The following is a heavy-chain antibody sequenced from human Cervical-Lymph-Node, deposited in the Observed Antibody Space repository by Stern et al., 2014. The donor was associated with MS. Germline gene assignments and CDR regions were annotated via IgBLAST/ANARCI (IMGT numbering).Heavy chain of an antibody. V-gene: IGHV1-18*01. D-gene: IGHD2-15*01. CDR1: CYTFTSYG. Sequence: QLVQSGAEVKKPGASVKVSCEASCYTFTSYGISWVRQAPGQGLEWMGWISAYNDNTKYTQKVQGRVTMTTDTSTSTAYMELRSLRSDDTAVYYCARDSIAVPAKTGDHWGQGTLVTVSS. CDR2: ISAYNDNT. CDR3: ARDSIAVPAKTGDH. J-gene: IGHJ4*02.